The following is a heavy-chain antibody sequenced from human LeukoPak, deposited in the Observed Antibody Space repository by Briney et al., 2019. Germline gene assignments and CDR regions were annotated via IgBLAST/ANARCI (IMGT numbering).Heavy chain of an antibody. V-gene: IGHV3-48*03. CDR2: ISSSGSTI. CDR1: GFSFSSYE. J-gene: IGHJ4*02. CDR3: ARGYCNSDSCYGGDY. Sequence: GGSLRLSCAGSGFSFSSYEMNWVRQAPGKGLEWVSCISSSGSTIYYADSVKGRFTISRDNAKNSLYLHMNSLRAEDTALYYCARGYCNSDSCYGGDYWGQGTLVTVSS. D-gene: IGHD2-2*01.